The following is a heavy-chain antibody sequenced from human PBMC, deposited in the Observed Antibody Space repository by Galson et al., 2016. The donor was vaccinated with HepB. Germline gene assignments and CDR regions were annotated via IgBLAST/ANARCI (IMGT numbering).Heavy chain of an antibody. CDR3: ATGMATYYYFGMDV. Sequence: TLSLTCGVSGASIGSYDRSWTWIRQPPGKGLEWIGYMPQSGRVHYNPSLKSRVSLSIDKAKNQFSLELSSVTAADTAVYFCATGMATYYYFGMDVWGKGTTVIVSS. D-gene: IGHD5-24*01. J-gene: IGHJ6*04. CDR2: MPQSGRV. CDR1: GASIGSYDRS. V-gene: IGHV4-30-2*01.